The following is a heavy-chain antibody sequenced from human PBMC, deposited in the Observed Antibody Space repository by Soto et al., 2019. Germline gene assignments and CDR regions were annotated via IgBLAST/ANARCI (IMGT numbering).Heavy chain of an antibody. CDR2: INHSGST. Sequence: SETLSLTCAVYGGSFSGYYWSWIRQPPGKGLEWIGEINHSGSTNYNPSLKSRVTISVDTSKNQFSLKLSSVTAADTAVYYCARGSADRYSDFDYWGQGTLVTVSS. CDR1: GGSFSGYY. D-gene: IGHD5-12*01. J-gene: IGHJ4*02. CDR3: ARGSADRYSDFDY. V-gene: IGHV4-34*01.